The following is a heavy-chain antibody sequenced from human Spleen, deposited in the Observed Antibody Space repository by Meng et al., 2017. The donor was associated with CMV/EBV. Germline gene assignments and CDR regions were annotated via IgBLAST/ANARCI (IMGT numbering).Heavy chain of an antibody. Sequence: GGSISSGGYYWSWIRRHPGKGLEWIGYIYYSGSTYYNPSLKSRVTISVDTSKNQFSLKLSSVTAADTAVYYCARVVEMATNAYLDYWGQGTLVTVSS. D-gene: IGHD5-24*01. V-gene: IGHV4-31*02. J-gene: IGHJ4*02. CDR3: ARVVEMATNAYLDY. CDR2: IYYSGST. CDR1: GGSISSGGYY.